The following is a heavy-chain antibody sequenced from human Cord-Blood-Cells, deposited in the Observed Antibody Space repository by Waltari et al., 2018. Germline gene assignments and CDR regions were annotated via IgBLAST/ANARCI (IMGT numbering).Heavy chain of an antibody. V-gene: IGHV4-59*08. Sequence: QVQLQESGPGLVKPSETLSLTCTVSGGSISSYYWSWIRQPPGKGLEWIWYIYYSGSTNYNPSLKSRVTISVDTSKNQFSLKLSSVTAADTAVYYCARHLSTANNWYFDLWGRGTLVTVSS. D-gene: IGHD6-13*01. J-gene: IGHJ2*01. CDR1: GGSISSYY. CDR3: ARHLSTANNWYFDL. CDR2: IYYSGST.